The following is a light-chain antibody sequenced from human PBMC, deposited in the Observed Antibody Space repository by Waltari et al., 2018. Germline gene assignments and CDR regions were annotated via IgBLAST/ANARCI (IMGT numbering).Light chain of an antibody. J-gene: IGKJ1*01. CDR3: QHYVRIPVT. V-gene: IGKV3-20*01. CDR1: QRASRA. CDR2: GAS. Sequence: SCRACQRASRALAWYQQTPGQAPRRLISGASNRAIGIPDRFSGSGSGTDFSLITRRLEPEDFAVYHCQHYVRIPVTFGQGTRVEIK.